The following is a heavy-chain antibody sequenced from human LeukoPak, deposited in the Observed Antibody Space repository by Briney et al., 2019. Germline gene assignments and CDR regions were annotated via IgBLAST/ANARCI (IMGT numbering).Heavy chain of an antibody. CDR2: IYHSGST. V-gene: IGHV4-38-2*02. J-gene: IGHJ5*02. Sequence: SETLSLTCGVSGYSISSGYYWGWIRQPPGKGLEWIGSIYHSGSTYYNPSLKSRVTISVDTSKNQFSLKLSSVTAADTAVYYCARDRAGIAAAGSWSWFDPWGQGTLVTVSS. CDR1: GYSISSGYY. D-gene: IGHD6-13*01. CDR3: ARDRAGIAAAGSWSWFDP.